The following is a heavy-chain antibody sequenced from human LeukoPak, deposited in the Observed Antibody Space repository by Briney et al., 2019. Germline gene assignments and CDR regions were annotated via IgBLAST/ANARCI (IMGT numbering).Heavy chain of an antibody. CDR1: GYSFTGYY. V-gene: IGHV1-2*02. CDR2: INPNSGGT. J-gene: IGHJ4*02. Sequence: ASVKVSCKASGYSFTGYYMHWVRQAPGPGLEWMGWINPNSGGTNYAQKFQGRVTMTRDTSISTAYMELSSLGSDDTAVFYCARKSAARRTSEFDYWGQGTPVTVSS. CDR3: ARKSAARRTSEFDY. D-gene: IGHD6-6*01.